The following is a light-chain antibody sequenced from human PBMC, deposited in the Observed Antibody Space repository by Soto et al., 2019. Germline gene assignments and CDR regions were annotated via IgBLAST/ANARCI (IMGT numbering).Light chain of an antibody. CDR2: GAS. CDR3: QQYGNAPIT. J-gene: IGKJ5*01. V-gene: IGKV3-20*01. Sequence: ETVLTQSPATLSLSPGEGATLSCRATQAVYSSLLAWYQQRPGQAPSLLVYGASSRAAGIPDRVSGSGSGTDFTLSSSRLEVEDFAVYHCQQYGNAPITFGQGTRLEIK. CDR1: QAVYSSL.